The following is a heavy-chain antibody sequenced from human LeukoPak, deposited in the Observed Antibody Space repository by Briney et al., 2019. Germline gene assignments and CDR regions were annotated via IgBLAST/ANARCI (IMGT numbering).Heavy chain of an antibody. V-gene: IGHV3-49*03. CDR1: GFTFGDYA. CDR3: TRDRGYSYGPYYFDY. J-gene: IGHJ4*02. Sequence: GGSLRLSCTASGFTFGDYAMSWFRQAPGKGLEWVGFIRSKAYGGTTEYAASVKGRFTISRDDSKSIAYLQMNSLKTEDTAVYYCTRDRGYSYGPYYFDYWGQGTLVTVSS. CDR2: IRSKAYGGTT. D-gene: IGHD5-18*01.